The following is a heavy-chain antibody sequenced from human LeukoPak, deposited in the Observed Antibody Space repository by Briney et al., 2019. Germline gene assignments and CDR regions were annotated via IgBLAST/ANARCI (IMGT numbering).Heavy chain of an antibody. V-gene: IGHV1-46*01. D-gene: IGHD6-19*01. J-gene: IGHJ4*02. CDR3: ARGDSSGIGPELD. CDR1: VYTFTIYY. CDR2: INPSGGST. Sequence: ASVTVSFTASVYTFTIYYMHWVRQAPGQGLEWMGIINPSGGSTSYAQKFQGRVPMTRDTSTSTVYMELSSLRSEDTAVYYCARGDSSGIGPELDWGQGTLVTVSS.